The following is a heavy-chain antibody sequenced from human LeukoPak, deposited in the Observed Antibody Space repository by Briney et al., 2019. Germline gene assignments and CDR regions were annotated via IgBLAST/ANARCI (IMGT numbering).Heavy chain of an antibody. CDR2: INHSGST. J-gene: IGHJ3*02. V-gene: IGHV4-34*01. D-gene: IGHD1-26*01. CDR3: AGGLMGAGSSGAFDI. CDR1: GGSFSGYY. Sequence: SETLSLTCAVYGGSFSGYYRNWIRQPPGKGLEWIGEINHSGSTNYISSLKSRVTISIDTSKNQFSLKMSSVTAADTAVYYCAGGLMGAGSSGAFDIWGQGTLVTVSS.